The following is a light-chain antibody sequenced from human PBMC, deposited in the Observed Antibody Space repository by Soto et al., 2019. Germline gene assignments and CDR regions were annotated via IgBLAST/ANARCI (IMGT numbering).Light chain of an antibody. CDR1: SGHSSNA. CDR3: QSWDTGIRV. CDR2: VNSDGGH. V-gene: IGLV4-69*01. Sequence: QAVLTQSPSASASLGASVKLTCTLSSGHSSNAIAWHQQQPEKGPRFLMRVNSDGGHSKGDGVPDRFSGSSSGAERYLTISSLQFEDEAAYYCQSWDTGIRVFGGGTKLTVL. J-gene: IGLJ2*01.